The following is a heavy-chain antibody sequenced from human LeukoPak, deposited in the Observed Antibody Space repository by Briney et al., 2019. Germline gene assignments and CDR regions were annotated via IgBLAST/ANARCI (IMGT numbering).Heavy chain of an antibody. Sequence: ASVTVSCTASGYTFTDYYVHWVRRAPGLGLEWMGVINPGGGRTTYAQKFQDRVNMTRDTSTSTVYMELSGLTSADTAVYFCARVTSPARRGRTHVAAAATPFDYWGQGTLVTVSS. D-gene: IGHD2-15*01. CDR2: INPGGGRT. CDR3: ARVTSPARRGRTHVAAAATPFDY. V-gene: IGHV1-46*01. J-gene: IGHJ4*02. CDR1: GYTFTDYY.